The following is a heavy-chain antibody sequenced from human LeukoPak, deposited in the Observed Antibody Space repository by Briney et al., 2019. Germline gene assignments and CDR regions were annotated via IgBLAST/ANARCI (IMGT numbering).Heavy chain of an antibody. CDR1: GGSIGSSSYY. J-gene: IGHJ4*02. CDR2: VYSRGST. Sequence: SETLSLTRTVSGGSIGSSSYYWGWIRQPPGKGLEWLGSVYSRGSTYYNPSLKSRVTISVDTSKNQFSLKLSSVTAADTAVYYSVVVVGATRIDYWGQGTLVTVSS. V-gene: IGHV4-39*07. D-gene: IGHD2-15*01. CDR3: VVVVGATRIDY.